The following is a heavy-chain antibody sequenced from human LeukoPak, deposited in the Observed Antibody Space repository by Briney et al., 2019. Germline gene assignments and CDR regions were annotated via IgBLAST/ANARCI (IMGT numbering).Heavy chain of an antibody. CDR1: GGSISSGSYY. CDR2: IYTGGST. Sequence: SETLSLTCTVSGGSISSGSYYWSWIRQPAGKGLEWVGRIYTGGSTNYNPSLKSRVTISVDTSKNQFSLKLSSVTATDTAVYYCAGGSYYLWAFDIWGQGTMVTVSS. J-gene: IGHJ3*02. CDR3: AGGSYYLWAFDI. V-gene: IGHV4-61*02. D-gene: IGHD1-26*01.